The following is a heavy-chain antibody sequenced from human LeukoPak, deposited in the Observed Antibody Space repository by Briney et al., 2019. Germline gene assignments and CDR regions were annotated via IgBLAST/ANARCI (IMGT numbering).Heavy chain of an antibody. J-gene: IGHJ4*02. CDR1: GFTFNNYA. CDR3: AKDTDRWRKHFDC. D-gene: IGHD2-15*01. Sequence: GGSLRLSCAASGFTFNNYAMSWVRQAPGKGLEWVSSIGGSGSTTYYVDSVKGRFTISRDNSKNTLYLQMNSLRAEDTAVYYCAKDTDRWRKHFDCWGQGTLVTVSS. V-gene: IGHV3-23*01. CDR2: IGGSGSTT.